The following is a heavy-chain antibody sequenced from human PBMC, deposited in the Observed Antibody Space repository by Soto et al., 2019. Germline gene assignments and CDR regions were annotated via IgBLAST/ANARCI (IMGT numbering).Heavy chain of an antibody. Sequence: SETPSLTCTVSGGSISSYYWSWIRQPPGKGLEWIGYIYYSGSTNYNPSLKSRVTISVDTSKNQFSLKLSSVTAADTAVYYCARRYGGNFDYWGQGTLVSVSS. CDR1: GGSISSYY. CDR3: ARRYGGNFDY. J-gene: IGHJ4*02. D-gene: IGHD1-26*01. V-gene: IGHV4-59*01. CDR2: IYYSGST.